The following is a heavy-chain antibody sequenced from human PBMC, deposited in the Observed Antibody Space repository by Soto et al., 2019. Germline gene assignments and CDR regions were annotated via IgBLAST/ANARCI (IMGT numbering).Heavy chain of an antibody. CDR1: GFTFSSYG. Sequence: QVPLVESGGGVVQPGRSLRLSCAASGFTFSSYGMHWVRQAPGKGLEWVAVISYDGSNKYYADSVKGRFTISRDNSKNTLYLQMNSLRAEDTAVYYCAKDWDYDFWSGYLSDWGQGTLVTVSS. CDR3: AKDWDYDFWSGYLSD. J-gene: IGHJ4*02. D-gene: IGHD3-3*01. CDR2: ISYDGSNK. V-gene: IGHV3-30*18.